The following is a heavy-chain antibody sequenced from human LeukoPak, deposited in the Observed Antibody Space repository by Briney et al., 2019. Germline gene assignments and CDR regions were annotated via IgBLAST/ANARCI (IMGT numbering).Heavy chain of an antibody. CDR3: ARDGLIAMSWFDP. D-gene: IGHD3-22*01. CDR2: VSSSSSYI. J-gene: IGHJ5*02. Sequence: PGGSLRLYCAASGFTFSSYRMNWVRQAPGKGLEWVSSVSSSSSYIYYADSVKGRFTISRDDAKNSLYLQMNSLRADDTAVYYCARDGLIAMSWFDPWGQGTLVTVSS. CDR1: GFTFSSYR. V-gene: IGHV3-21*06.